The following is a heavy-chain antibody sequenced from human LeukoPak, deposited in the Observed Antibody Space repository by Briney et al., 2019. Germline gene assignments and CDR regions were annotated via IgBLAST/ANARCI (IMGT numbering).Heavy chain of an antibody. Sequence: SVKVSCKASGGTFSSYTISWVRQAPGQGLEWMGRIIPILGIANYAQKFQGRVTITADKSNSTAYMELSSLRSEDTAVYYCAILWFGEFPFDYWGQGTLVTVSS. CDR3: AILWFGEFPFDY. CDR1: GGTFSSYT. V-gene: IGHV1-69*02. D-gene: IGHD3-10*01. J-gene: IGHJ4*02. CDR2: IIPILGIA.